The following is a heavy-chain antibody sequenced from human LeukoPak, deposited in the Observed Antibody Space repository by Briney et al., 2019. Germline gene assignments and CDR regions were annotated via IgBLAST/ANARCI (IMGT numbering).Heavy chain of an antibody. CDR3: ATTGTGRYGDYHPAFDY. CDR1: GYTLTELS. D-gene: IGHD4-17*01. V-gene: IGHV1-24*01. Sequence: ASVKVSCKVSGYTLTELSMHWVRQAPGKGLEWMGGFDPEDGETIYAQKFQGRVTMTEDTSTDTAYMELSSLRSEDTAVYYCATTGTGRYGDYHPAFDYWGQGTLVTVSS. J-gene: IGHJ4*02. CDR2: FDPEDGET.